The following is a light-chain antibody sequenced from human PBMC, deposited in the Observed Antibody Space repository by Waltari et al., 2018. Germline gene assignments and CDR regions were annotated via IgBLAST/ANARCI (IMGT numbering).Light chain of an antibody. CDR2: EGS. CDR1: SSDVGSYNL. CDR3: CSYAVGAIYV. J-gene: IGLJ1*01. Sequence: QSALTQPASVSGSPGQSITISCTGTSSDVGSYNLVSWYQQHPGKAPNLMIYEGSNRPSGTSHRFSGSKSGNTASLTISGLQAEDEADYYCCSYAVGAIYVFGTGTKVTVL. V-gene: IGLV2-23*01.